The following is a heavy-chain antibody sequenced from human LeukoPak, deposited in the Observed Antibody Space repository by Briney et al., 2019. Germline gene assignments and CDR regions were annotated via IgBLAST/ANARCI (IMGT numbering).Heavy chain of an antibody. Sequence: GGSLRLSCAASGFTFSNYAMSWVRQAPGKGLEWVSAISPSGGSTYYPDSVKGRFTISRDNSKNTLYLQLNSLSAEDTAVYYCAPYCSSGSRGYGWFDPWGQGTLVTVSS. CDR2: ISPSGGST. CDR1: GFTFSNYA. D-gene: IGHD3-10*01. CDR3: APYCSSGSRGYGWFDP. V-gene: IGHV3-23*01. J-gene: IGHJ5*02.